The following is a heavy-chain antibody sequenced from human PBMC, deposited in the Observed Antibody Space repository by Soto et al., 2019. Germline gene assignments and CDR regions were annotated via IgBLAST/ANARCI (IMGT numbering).Heavy chain of an antibody. Sequence: SETLSLTCTVSGGSITNSSYYWGWIRQPPGKGLEWIVSIYYSGSTYYNPSLKSRVTTSVDTSKNHFSVKLISVTAADTAVYYCARHDDSGFLIGGFDIWGQGTVVTVSS. J-gene: IGHJ3*02. CDR3: ARHDDSGFLIGGFDI. CDR2: IYYSGST. D-gene: IGHD3-16*01. CDR1: GGSITNSSYY. V-gene: IGHV4-39*01.